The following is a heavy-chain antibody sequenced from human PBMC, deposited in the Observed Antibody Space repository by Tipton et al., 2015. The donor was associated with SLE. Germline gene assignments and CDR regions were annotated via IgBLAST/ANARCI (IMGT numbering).Heavy chain of an antibody. CDR2: IYASGTT. J-gene: IGHJ5*02. CDR3: ARNEDYYGSGNYYDNWFDP. CDR1: GGSLSSYY. V-gene: IGHV4-4*07. D-gene: IGHD3-10*01. Sequence: TLSLTCTVSGGSLSSYYWSWIRQPAGKGLEWIGRIYASGTTNYNPSLKSRVTMSVDTSNNQFSLKLTSVTAADTAVYYFARNEDYYGSGNYYDNWFDPWGQGTLVTVSS.